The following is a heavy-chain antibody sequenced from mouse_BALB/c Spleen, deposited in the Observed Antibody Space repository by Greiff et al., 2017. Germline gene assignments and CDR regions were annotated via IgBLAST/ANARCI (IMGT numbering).Heavy chain of an antibody. J-gene: IGHJ3*01. CDR3: ARYGDYDGTY. D-gene: IGHD2-4*01. Sequence: DVKLVESGPGLVKPSQSLSLTCTVTGYSITSDYAWNWIRQFPGNKLEWMGYISYSGSTSYNPSLKSRISITRDTSKNQFFLQLNSVTTEDTATYYCARYGDYDGTYWGQGTLVTVSA. V-gene: IGHV3-2*02. CDR2: ISYSGST. CDR1: GYSITSDYA.